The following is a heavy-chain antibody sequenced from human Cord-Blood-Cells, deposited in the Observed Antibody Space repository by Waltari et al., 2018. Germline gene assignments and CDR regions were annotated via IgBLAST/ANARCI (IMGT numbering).Heavy chain of an antibody. CDR1: GFTFSSYG. CDR3: AKPPTGYSSSWYFDY. J-gene: IGHJ4*02. Sequence: QVQLVESGGGVVQPGRSLRLSCAASGFTFSSYGMHWVRQAPGKGLDWVAVMSSDGSNKYYADSVKGRFTIARDNSKNALYLQRNSLRAEDTAVYYCAKPPTGYSSSWYFDYWGQGTLVTVSS. CDR2: MSSDGSNK. D-gene: IGHD6-13*01. V-gene: IGHV3-30*18.